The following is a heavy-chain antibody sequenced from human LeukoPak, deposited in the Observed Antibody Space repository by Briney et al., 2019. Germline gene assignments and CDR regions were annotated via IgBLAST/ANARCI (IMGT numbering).Heavy chain of an antibody. D-gene: IGHD6-19*01. V-gene: IGHV4-34*01. J-gene: IGHJ6*02. CDR3: ARGGGRWLVQRVHYYYYYGMDV. CDR2: INHSGST. Sequence: SETLSLTCTVSGGSFSSGGYYWSWIRQPPGKGLEWIGEINHSGSTNYNPSLKSRVTISVDTSKNQFSLKLSSVTAADTAVYYCARGGGRWLVQRVHYYYYYGMDVWGQGTTVTVSS. CDR1: GGSFSSGGYY.